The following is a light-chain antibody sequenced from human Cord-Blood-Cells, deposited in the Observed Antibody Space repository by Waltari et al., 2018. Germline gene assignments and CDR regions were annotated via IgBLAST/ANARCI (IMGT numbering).Light chain of an antibody. Sequence: QSVLTQPPSVSAAPGQKATISCYGSSSNTGDNYVLWYQQLPGTAPKLLIYDNNKRPSGIPDRFSGSKSGTSATLGITGLQTGDEADYYCGTWDSSLSAVVFGGGTKLTVL. J-gene: IGLJ2*01. CDR1: SSNTGDNY. CDR3: GTWDSSLSAVV. V-gene: IGLV1-51*01. CDR2: DNN.